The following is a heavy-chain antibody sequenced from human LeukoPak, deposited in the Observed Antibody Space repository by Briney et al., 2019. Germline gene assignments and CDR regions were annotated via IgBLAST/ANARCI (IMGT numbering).Heavy chain of an antibody. CDR2: ISSSSSTI. CDR1: GLTFSSHS. CDR3: ASRYSYGLANFDS. Sequence: PGGSLRLSCAVSGLTFSSHSMNWVRQAPGKGLEWLSHISSSSSTIYYADSVKGRFTISRDNAKNSLYLQMNSLRAEDTAVYYCASRYSYGLANFDSWGQGTLVTVSS. V-gene: IGHV3-48*01. J-gene: IGHJ4*02. D-gene: IGHD5-18*01.